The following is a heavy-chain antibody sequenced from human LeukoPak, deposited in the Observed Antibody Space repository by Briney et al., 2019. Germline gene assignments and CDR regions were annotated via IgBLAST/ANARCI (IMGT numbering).Heavy chain of an antibody. Sequence: GASVKVSCKASGGTFSSYAISWVRQAPGQGLEWMGGIIPIFGTANYAQKFQGRVTITTDESTSTAYMELSSLRSEDTAVYYCAREGSVGATIGYWGQGTQVTVSS. CDR2: IIPIFGTA. CDR1: GGTFSSYA. V-gene: IGHV1-69*05. D-gene: IGHD1-26*01. J-gene: IGHJ4*02. CDR3: AREGSVGATIGY.